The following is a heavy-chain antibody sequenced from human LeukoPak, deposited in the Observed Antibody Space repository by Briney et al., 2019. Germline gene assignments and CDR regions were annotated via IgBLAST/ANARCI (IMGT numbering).Heavy chain of an antibody. CDR3: ATWDTAMVTYFDY. CDR2: ISGSGGST. D-gene: IGHD5-18*01. Sequence: GGSLRLSCAVSGFTISIYGMHWVRQAPGKGLQWVSAISGSGGSTYYADSVKGRFTISRDNSKNSLYLQMNSLRAEDTAVYYCATWDTAMVTYFDYWGQGTLVTVSS. J-gene: IGHJ4*02. V-gene: IGHV3-23*01. CDR1: GFTISIYG.